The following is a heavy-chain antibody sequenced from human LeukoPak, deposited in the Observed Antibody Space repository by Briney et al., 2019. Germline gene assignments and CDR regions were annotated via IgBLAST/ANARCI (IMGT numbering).Heavy chain of an antibody. CDR3: AREPIRFYNWFDP. Sequence: SVKVSCKASGGTFSSYAISWVRQAPGQGLEWMGGIIPIFGTANYAQKFQGRVTITADESTSTAYMELSSLRSEDTAVYYCAREPIRFYNWFDPWGQGTLVTVSS. CDR1: GGTFSSYA. V-gene: IGHV1-69*13. D-gene: IGHD3-3*01. J-gene: IGHJ5*02. CDR2: IIPIFGTA.